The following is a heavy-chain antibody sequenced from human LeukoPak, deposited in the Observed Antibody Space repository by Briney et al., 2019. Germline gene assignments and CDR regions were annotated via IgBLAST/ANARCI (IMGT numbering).Heavy chain of an antibody. Sequence: PSETLSLTCTVSGGSISSSSYYWGWIRQPPGKGLEWIGSIYYSGSTYYNPSLKSRVTISVDTSKNQFSLKLNSVTAADTAVYYCARVDYGDNSKHFDFWGQGTLVTVSS. V-gene: IGHV4-39*07. D-gene: IGHD4-23*01. CDR3: ARVDYGDNSKHFDF. J-gene: IGHJ4*02. CDR1: GGSISSSSYY. CDR2: IYYSGST.